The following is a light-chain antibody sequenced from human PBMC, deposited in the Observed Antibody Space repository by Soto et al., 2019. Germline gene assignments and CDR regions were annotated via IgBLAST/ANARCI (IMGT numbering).Light chain of an antibody. Sequence: EIVMTQSPATLSGSPGERATLSCRASQSISSNLAWYQQKPGQAPRLLIYGASTRATGIPARFSGSGSGTEFTLTISSLQSEDFAVYYCQQYNNRLWTFGQGTKWIS. J-gene: IGKJ1*01. CDR2: GAS. CDR1: QSISSN. V-gene: IGKV3-15*01. CDR3: QQYNNRLWT.